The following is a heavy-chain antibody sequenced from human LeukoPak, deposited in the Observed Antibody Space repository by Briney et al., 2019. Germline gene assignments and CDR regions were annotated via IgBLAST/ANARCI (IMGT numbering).Heavy chain of an antibody. V-gene: IGHV3-21*01. J-gene: IGHJ6*02. CDR3: AKDEPPLQTVTNHGMDV. CDR2: ISSSSSYI. D-gene: IGHD4-17*01. Sequence: GGSLRLSCEASGFPFSSYSLNWVRQAPGKGLEWVSSISSSSSYIFYGDSVKGRFTISRDNAKNSLFLQMNSLRAEDTAVYYCAKDEPPLQTVTNHGMDVWGQGTTVTVSS. CDR1: GFPFSSYS.